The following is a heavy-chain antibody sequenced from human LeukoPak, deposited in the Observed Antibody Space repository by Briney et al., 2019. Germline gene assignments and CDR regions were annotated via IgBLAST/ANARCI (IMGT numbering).Heavy chain of an antibody. V-gene: IGHV3-48*04. CDR3: ARDSDDYGGNSGAFDI. CDR2: ISHTGSTM. J-gene: IGHJ3*02. Sequence: PGGSLRLSCAASGFTFSSYSMNWVRQAPGKGLEWVSYISHTGSTMSYADSVKGRFTISRDNAKNSLYLQMNGLRAEDTAVYYCARDSDDYGGNSGAFDIWGQGTMVTVSS. D-gene: IGHD4-23*01. CDR1: GFTFSSYS.